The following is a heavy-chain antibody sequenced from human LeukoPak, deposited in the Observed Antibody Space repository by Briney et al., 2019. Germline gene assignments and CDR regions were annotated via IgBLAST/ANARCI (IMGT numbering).Heavy chain of an antibody. CDR2: INHSGST. V-gene: IGHV4-34*01. CDR3: ARGLPWFGELFGYYYYGMDV. CDR1: GGSFSGYY. Sequence: SETLSLACAVYGGSFSGYYWSWIRQPPGKGLEWIGEINHSGSTNYNPSLKSRVTISVDTSKNQFSLKLSSVTAADTAVYYCARGLPWFGELFGYYYYGMDVWGQGTTVTVSS. D-gene: IGHD3-10*01. J-gene: IGHJ6*02.